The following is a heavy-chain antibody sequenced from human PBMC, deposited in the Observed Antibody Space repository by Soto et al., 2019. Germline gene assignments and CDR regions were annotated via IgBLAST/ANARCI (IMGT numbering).Heavy chain of an antibody. CDR3: HGYGY. V-gene: IGHV3-53*01. D-gene: IGHD5-12*01. CDR2: IYSGGST. Sequence: EVQVVESGGGLIQPGGSLRLSCEVSGFSVTANYMSWVRQAPEKGLEWVSVIYSGGSTYYVDSVKGRFSISRDISKNTLYRQMNSLRADDTAVYYCHGYGYWGQGTLVTVSS. CDR1: GFSVTANY. J-gene: IGHJ4*02.